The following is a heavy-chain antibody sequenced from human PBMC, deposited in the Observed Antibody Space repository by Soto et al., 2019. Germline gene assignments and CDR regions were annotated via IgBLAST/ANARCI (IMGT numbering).Heavy chain of an antibody. V-gene: IGHV3-11*05. D-gene: IGHD5-12*01. Sequence: QVQLVESGGGLVKPGGSLRLSCAASGFSLSAYYMTWIRQVPGKGLEWLSYITTTGNYTDYADSVKGRFTTSRDNAKNSLYLQMNSLRADDTAVYYCARVLSGTRSFDYWGQGTLVTVSS. CDR1: GFSLSAYY. CDR2: ITTTGNYT. J-gene: IGHJ4*02. CDR3: ARVLSGTRSFDY.